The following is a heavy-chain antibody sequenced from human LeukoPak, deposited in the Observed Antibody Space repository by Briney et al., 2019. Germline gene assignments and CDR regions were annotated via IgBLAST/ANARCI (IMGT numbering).Heavy chain of an antibody. CDR2: IYYSGST. D-gene: IGHD3-16*02. V-gene: IGHV4-59*08. J-gene: IGHJ4*02. Sequence: SETLSLTCTVSGGSISSYYWSWIRQPPGEGLEWIGYIYYSGSTNYNPSLKSRVTISVDTSKNQFSLKLSSVTAADTAVYYCARLVRSDYVWGSYRYDPYYFDYWGQGTLVTVSS. CDR1: GGSISSYY. CDR3: ARLVRSDYVWGSYRYDPYYFDY.